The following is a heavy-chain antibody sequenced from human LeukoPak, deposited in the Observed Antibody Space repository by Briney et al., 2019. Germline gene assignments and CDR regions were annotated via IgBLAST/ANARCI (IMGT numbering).Heavy chain of an antibody. CDR1: GGSSSGYY. J-gene: IGHJ4*02. CDR2: ISHSGST. CDR3: ARGGIAARLAN. V-gene: IGHV4-34*01. D-gene: IGHD6-6*01. Sequence: SETLSLTCAVYGGSSSGYYWTRIRQPPGKGLEWIGEISHSGSTNYNPSLKSRVTISVDTSKNQFSLRLSSVTAADTAVYYCARGGIAARLANWGQGTLVTVSS.